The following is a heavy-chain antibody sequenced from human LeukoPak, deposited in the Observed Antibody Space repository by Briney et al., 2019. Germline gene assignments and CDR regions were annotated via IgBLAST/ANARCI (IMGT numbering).Heavy chain of an antibody. CDR2: IYYSGST. CDR1: GGSISSGGYF. D-gene: IGHD3-10*01. CDR3: ARDSYFGESSFDY. V-gene: IGHV4-31*03. Sequence: SETLSLTCTVPGGSISSGGYFWSWIRQHPGKGLEWIGHIYYSGSTYYNPSLKRRVIISMDTSKNQFSLKLSSVTAADTAVYYCARDSYFGESSFDYWGQGTLVTVSS. J-gene: IGHJ4*02.